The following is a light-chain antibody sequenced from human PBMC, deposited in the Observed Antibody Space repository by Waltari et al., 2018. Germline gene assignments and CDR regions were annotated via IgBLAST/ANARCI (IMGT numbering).Light chain of an antibody. CDR1: ISHVVHYTL. V-gene: IGLV2-23*01. CDR3: CKYGNYDTPWV. CDR2: ETY. Sequence: HSALTHPASVSVSPGQSITLSCTVAISHVVHYTLVSFYQKHPVKVPKLIIYETYKRPSGISTRFSGSKSGNTASLTVSGLQAEDEADYFCCKYGNYDTPWVFGGGTKLTVL. J-gene: IGLJ3*02.